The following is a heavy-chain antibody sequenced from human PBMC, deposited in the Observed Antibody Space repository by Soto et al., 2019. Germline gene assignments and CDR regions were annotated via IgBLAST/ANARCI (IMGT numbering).Heavy chain of an antibody. Sequence: QVHLVQSGVEVKTPGASVKVSCQASGYTFFTYDISWVRQAPGQGLEWMGWISTYSGDTKYAQKFPGRVTMTTDTSTTTAYLELRRLRSDDTAVYYCARHHGPTTSENWCDPWGQGTLVTVYS. CDR2: ISTYSGDT. J-gene: IGHJ5*02. CDR1: GYTFFTYD. V-gene: IGHV1-18*01. D-gene: IGHD5-12*01. CDR3: ARHHGPTTSENWCDP.